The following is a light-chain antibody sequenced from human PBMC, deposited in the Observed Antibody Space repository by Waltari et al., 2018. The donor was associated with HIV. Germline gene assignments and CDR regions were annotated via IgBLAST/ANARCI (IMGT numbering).Light chain of an antibody. J-gene: IGKJ4*01. CDR2: WAS. CDR1: QNIFYTSNNKSH. V-gene: IGKV4-1*01. Sequence: IVMTQSPESLTVSLGERATPHCNSSQNIFYTSNNKSHLAWYQHKAGQAPKLLISWASSRESGVPDRFSGSGSGTNFSLTISSLETADVAIYYCQQYYSSPQTFGRGTRVELK. CDR3: QQYYSSPQT.